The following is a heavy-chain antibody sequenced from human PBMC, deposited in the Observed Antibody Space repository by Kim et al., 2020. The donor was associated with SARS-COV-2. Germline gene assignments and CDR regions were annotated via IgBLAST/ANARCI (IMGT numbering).Heavy chain of an antibody. CDR1: GFTFSSYE. V-gene: IGHV3-48*03. CDR3: ASLPTTEDYGDYYYYGMDV. CDR2: ISSRGSTI. D-gene: IGHD4-17*01. J-gene: IGHJ6*02. Sequence: GGSLRLSCAASGFTFSSYEMNWVRQAPGKGREWVSYISSRGSTIYYADSVKGRFTLSRDNAKNSLYLQMNSLRAEDTAVYYCASLPTTEDYGDYYYYGMDVWGQGTTVTVSS.